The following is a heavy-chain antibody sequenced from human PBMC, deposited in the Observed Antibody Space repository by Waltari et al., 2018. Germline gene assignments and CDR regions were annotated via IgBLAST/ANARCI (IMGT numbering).Heavy chain of an antibody. CDR3: ARHRDYGGNSAYAFDI. J-gene: IGHJ3*02. CDR1: GGSISSSSNY. V-gene: IGHV4-39*07. D-gene: IGHD4-17*01. Sequence: QLQLQESGPGLVKPSETLSLTCTVSGGSISSSSNYWGWLRQPPGKGREWIGSIYYSGSTYYNPSLKSRVTISVDTSKNQFSLKLSSVTAADTAVYYCARHRDYGGNSAYAFDIWGQGTMVTVSS. CDR2: IYYSGST.